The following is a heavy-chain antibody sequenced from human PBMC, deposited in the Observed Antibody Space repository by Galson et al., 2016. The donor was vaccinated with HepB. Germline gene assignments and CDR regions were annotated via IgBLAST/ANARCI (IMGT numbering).Heavy chain of an antibody. CDR1: GFTFGDYD. CDR2: IRSKAYGGTT. Sequence: SLRLSCAVSGFTFGDYDMSWFRQAPGKGLEWVGFIRSKAYGGTTEYAAFVKGRFSISRDDPKNIAYLQMNSLKTEDTAVYYCTRDLGRGGNWFDPWGQGTLVTVSS. J-gene: IGHJ5*02. CDR3: TRDLGRGGNWFDP. V-gene: IGHV3-49*03. D-gene: IGHD7-27*01.